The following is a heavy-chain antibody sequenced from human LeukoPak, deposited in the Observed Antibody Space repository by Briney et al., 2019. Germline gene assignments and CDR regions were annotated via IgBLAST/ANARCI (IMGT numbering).Heavy chain of an antibody. D-gene: IGHD1-7*01. CDR3: ARNYNWNYGGIDY. CDR2: INPNSGGT. V-gene: IGHV1-2*06. J-gene: IGHJ4*02. Sequence: ASVKVSCKASGYTFTCYYMHWVRQAPGQGLEWMGRINPNSGGTNYAQKFQGRVTMTRDTSISTAYMELSRLRSDDTAVYYCARNYNWNYGGIDYWGQGTLVTVSS. CDR1: GYTFTCYY.